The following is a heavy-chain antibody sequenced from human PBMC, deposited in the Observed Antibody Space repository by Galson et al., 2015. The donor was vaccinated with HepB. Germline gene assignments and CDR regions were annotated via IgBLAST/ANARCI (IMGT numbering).Heavy chain of an antibody. V-gene: IGHV4-34*01. J-gene: IGHJ4*02. CDR3: ARGRGYYYGSGSYPLDY. CDR2: INHSGST. D-gene: IGHD3-10*01. Sequence: ETLSLTCAVYGGSFSGYYWSWIRQPPGKGLEWIGEINHSGSTNYNPSLKSRVTISVDTSKNQFSLKLSSVTAADTAVYYCARGRGYYYGSGSYPLDYWGQGTLVTVSS. CDR1: GGSFSGYY.